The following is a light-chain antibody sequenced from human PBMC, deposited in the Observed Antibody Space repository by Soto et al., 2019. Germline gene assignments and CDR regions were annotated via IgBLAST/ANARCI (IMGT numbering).Light chain of an antibody. V-gene: IGKV1-5*01. CDR3: QQYNTYWT. CDR2: DAS. CDR1: QSISSW. J-gene: IGKJ1*01. Sequence: DIQMTQSPSTLSASVGERVTITCRASQSISSWLAWYQQKPGKAPKVLIYDASSLESGVPSRFSGSGSGTEFTLTISSLHPDDLATYYCQQYNTYWTFGQGTKVDIK.